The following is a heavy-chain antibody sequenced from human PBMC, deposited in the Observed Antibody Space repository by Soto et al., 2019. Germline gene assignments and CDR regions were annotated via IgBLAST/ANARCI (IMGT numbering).Heavy chain of an antibody. V-gene: IGHV1-2*02. CDR1: GYTFTANY. CDR3: ARAREDSSGWFDY. J-gene: IGHJ4*02. D-gene: IGHD6-19*01. CDR2: IHHKNGAT. Sequence: QVHLAQSGAEVRKPGASVRVSCNASGYTFTANYIYWVRQAPGQGLEWLAWIHHKNGATNYARTFQGRVTLTRDTSINTAYMELRSLTSDDTAVYYCARAREDSSGWFDYWGQGTLVTVSS.